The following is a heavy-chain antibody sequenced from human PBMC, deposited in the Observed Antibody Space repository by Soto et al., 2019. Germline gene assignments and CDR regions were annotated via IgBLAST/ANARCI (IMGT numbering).Heavy chain of an antibody. Sequence: QVQLVESGGGGVQTGRSLRLSCAASGFTFSSYGMHWVRQAPGKGLEWVAVIWYDGSNKYYADFVKGRFTISRDNSENTLYRQMNSLRAEDTAVYYWARVGLWFGELSTSDAFDIWGQGTMFTVSS. CDR1: GFTFSSYG. D-gene: IGHD3-10*01. J-gene: IGHJ3*02. CDR2: IWYDGSNK. CDR3: ARVGLWFGELSTSDAFDI. V-gene: IGHV3-33*01.